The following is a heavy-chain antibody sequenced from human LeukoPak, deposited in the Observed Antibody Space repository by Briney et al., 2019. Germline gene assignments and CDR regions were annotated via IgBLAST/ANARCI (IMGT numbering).Heavy chain of an antibody. D-gene: IGHD3-22*01. CDR2: INPSGGST. CDR3: ARDHSQNYYDSSGYYTRDYYYYYYMDV. CDR1: GYTFTSYY. V-gene: IGHV1-46*01. J-gene: IGHJ6*03. Sequence: ASVKVSFKASGYTFTSYYMHWVRQAPGQGLEWMGIINPSGGSTSYAQKFQGRVTITRDMSTSTVYMELSSLRSEDTAVYYCARDHSQNYYDSSGYYTRDYYYYYYMDVWGKGTTVTVSS.